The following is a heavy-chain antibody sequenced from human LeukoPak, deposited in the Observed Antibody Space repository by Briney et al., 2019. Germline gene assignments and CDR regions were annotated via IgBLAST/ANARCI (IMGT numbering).Heavy chain of an antibody. V-gene: IGHV4-34*01. CDR3: ARPRYGSGSLDS. CDR2: INHSGST. D-gene: IGHD3-10*01. Sequence: PSGTLSLTCAVYGGSFSGHYWTWIRQPPGKGLEWIGEINHSGSTTYNPSLNSRVTISVDTSKNQFSLRLSSVTAADTAVYYCARPRYGSGSLDSWGQGTLVTVSS. CDR1: GGSFSGHY. J-gene: IGHJ4*02.